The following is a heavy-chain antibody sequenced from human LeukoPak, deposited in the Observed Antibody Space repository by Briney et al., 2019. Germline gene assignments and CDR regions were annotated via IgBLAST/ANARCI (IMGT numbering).Heavy chain of an antibody. J-gene: IGHJ4*02. CDR1: GGSFSGHY. CDR3: ARTPTALVRGGYYFDN. CDR2: INHIGST. D-gene: IGHD6-6*01. V-gene: IGHV4-34*01. Sequence: SETLSLTCAVYGGSFSGHYWGWIRQPPGKGLEWIGEINHIGSTAYNPSLKSRVTVSEDTSKNQFSLKLSSVTATDTAVYYCARTPTALVRGGYYFDNWGQGTLVTVSS.